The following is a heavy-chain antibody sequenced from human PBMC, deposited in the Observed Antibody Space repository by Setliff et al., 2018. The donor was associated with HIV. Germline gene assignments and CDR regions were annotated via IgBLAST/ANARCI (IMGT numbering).Heavy chain of an antibody. D-gene: IGHD5-18*01. V-gene: IGHV4-39*01. CDR3: ARRYSYGFGY. CDR2: IYYSGST. CDR1: GGSISSSGYY. J-gene: IGHJ4*02. Sequence: SETLSLTCTVSGGSISSSGYYWGWIRQPPGKGLGWIGSIYYSGSTYYNPSLRSRVTISADTSENQFSLRLSSVIAADTAVYYCARRYSYGFGYWGQGTLVTVSS.